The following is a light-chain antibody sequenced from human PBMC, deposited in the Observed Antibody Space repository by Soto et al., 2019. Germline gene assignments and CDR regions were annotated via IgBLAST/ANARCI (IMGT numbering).Light chain of an antibody. CDR2: EVS. J-gene: IGLJ1*01. CDR3: SSYTSSNIDYV. CDR1: SSDVCGYNY. Sequence: QSALTQPASVSGSPGQSITISCTGTSSDVCGYNYVSWYQQHPGKAPKLMIYEVSNRPSGVSNRFSGSKSGNTASLTISGLQAEDEADYYCSSYTSSNIDYVFGTGTKVTVL. V-gene: IGLV2-14*01.